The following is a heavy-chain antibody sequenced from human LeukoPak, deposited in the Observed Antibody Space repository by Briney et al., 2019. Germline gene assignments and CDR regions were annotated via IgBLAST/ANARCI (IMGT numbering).Heavy chain of an antibody. CDR2: IYSGGST. J-gene: IGHJ3*02. CDR3: ARDNWGFDI. Sequence: GGSLRLSCAVSEFTVSSNYMSWVRQAPGKGLEWVSIIYSGGSTYNADSVKGRFIISRDNAKNSLYLQMNSLRAEDTAVYYCARDNWGFDIWGQGTMVTVSS. D-gene: IGHD7-27*01. CDR1: EFTVSSNY. V-gene: IGHV3-66*01.